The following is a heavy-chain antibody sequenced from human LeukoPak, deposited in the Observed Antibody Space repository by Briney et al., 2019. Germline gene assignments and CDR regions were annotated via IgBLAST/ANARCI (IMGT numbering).Heavy chain of an antibody. CDR1: GGSISSYH. CDR3: ARGNSGYDYAFDI. Sequence: SETLSLTCTVSGGSISSYHWSWIRPPPGKRLQWIGFIYSSGSTNYNPSLKSRVTISLDTSKNQFSLRVSSVTSADTAVYYCARGNSGYDYAFDIWGQGTMVTVSS. CDR2: IYSSGST. J-gene: IGHJ3*02. D-gene: IGHD5-12*01. V-gene: IGHV4-59*01.